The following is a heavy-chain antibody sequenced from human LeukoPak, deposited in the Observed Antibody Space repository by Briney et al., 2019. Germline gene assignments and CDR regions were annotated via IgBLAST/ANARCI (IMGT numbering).Heavy chain of an antibody. Sequence: GRSLRLSCAASGFTFSSYGMHWVRQAPGEGGEGVAVISYDGSNKYYADSVKCPFPISRDNSKNTLYLQMNSLRAEDTAVYYCAKASSGWYYFDSWGQGTLVTVSS. D-gene: IGHD6-19*01. CDR2: ISYDGSNK. V-gene: IGHV3-30*18. J-gene: IGHJ4*02. CDR1: GFTFSSYG. CDR3: AKASSGWYYFDS.